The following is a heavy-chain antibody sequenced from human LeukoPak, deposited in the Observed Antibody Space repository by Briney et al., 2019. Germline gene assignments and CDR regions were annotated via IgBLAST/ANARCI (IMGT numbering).Heavy chain of an antibody. J-gene: IGHJ4*02. V-gene: IGHV4-34*01. CDR2: INHRGST. D-gene: IGHD3-10*01. Sequence: SETLSLTCTVSGGSIRSYYWSWIRQPPGKGGEGSGEINHRGSTNYNPSRKRRVTISVDTSKNQFSLKLSSVPAAATAVYYCERRTVRGVIFAYWGQGTLVTVSS. CDR3: ERRTVRGVIFAY. CDR1: GGSIRSYY.